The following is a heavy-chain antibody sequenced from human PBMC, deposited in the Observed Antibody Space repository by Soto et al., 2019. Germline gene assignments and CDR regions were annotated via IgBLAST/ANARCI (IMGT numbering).Heavy chain of an antibody. CDR1: GLTFSSYG. CDR3: AKVRYGDLYYYYGLDV. J-gene: IGHJ6*02. D-gene: IGHD4-17*01. V-gene: IGHV3-30*18. Sequence: QVQLVESGGGVVQPGRSLRLSCAASGLTFSSYGMHWVRQAPGKGLEWVTLLSHDGTNRSYADSVKGRFTISRDNSKNTLYLQMNSLRVEDTAVYYCAKVRYGDLYYYYGLDVWGQGTTVTVSS. CDR2: LSHDGTNR.